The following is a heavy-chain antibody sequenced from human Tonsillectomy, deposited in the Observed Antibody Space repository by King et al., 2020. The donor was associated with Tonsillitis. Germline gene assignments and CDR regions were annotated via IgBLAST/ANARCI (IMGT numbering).Heavy chain of an antibody. J-gene: IGHJ4*02. CDR1: VGSFTNYY. CDR3: ARADYLF. V-gene: IGHV4-34*01. Sequence: QLQQWGAGLLKPSETLSLTCAVSVGSFTNYYWNWIRQPPGKGLEGSGEIKHRQSTSYNPSRKGRVTISLDTSKNQCSLKLTSVTAADTAVYYCARADYLFWGQGTLVTVSS. CDR2: IKHRQST. D-gene: IGHD3-10*01.